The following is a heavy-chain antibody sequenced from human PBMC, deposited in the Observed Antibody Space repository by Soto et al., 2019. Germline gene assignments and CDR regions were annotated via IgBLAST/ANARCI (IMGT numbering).Heavy chain of an antibody. V-gene: IGHV1-2*02. J-gene: IGHJ6*02. CDR2: INPQTGGT. Sequence: ASVKVSCKASGYTFTGYYINWVREAPGQGLEWMGWINPQTGGTSYAQKFQGRVTLSRDTSINTAYLELSRLRFDDAAVYFCARERYQVISDGMDVWGQGTTVTVSS. CDR3: ARERYQVISDGMDV. CDR1: GYTFTGYY. D-gene: IGHD2-2*01.